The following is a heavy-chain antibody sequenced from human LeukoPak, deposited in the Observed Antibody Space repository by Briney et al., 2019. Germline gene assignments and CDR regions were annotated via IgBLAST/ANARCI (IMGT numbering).Heavy chain of an antibody. J-gene: IGHJ5*02. Sequence: SVKVSCKASGGTFSSYAISWVRQAPGQGLEWLGGIIPMFGTANYAQKFQGRVTIATDESTSTAYMEVSSLRSEDTAVYYCARGPYSGYGAYNWFDPWGQGTLVTVSS. CDR3: ARGPYSGYGAYNWFDP. CDR1: GGTFSSYA. D-gene: IGHD5-12*01. CDR2: IIPMFGTA. V-gene: IGHV1-69*05.